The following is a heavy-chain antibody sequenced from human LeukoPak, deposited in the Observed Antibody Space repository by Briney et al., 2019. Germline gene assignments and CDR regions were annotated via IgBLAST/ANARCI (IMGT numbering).Heavy chain of an antibody. CDR1: GYTFTSYY. V-gene: IGHV1-46*01. Sequence: ASVKVSCKASGYTFTSYYMHWVRQVPGQGLEWMGIINPSGGSTSYAQKFQGRVTMTRDTSTSTVYMELSSLRSEDTAVYYCARGGGDYMSRDYYYGMDVWGQGTTVTVSS. D-gene: IGHD2-21*02. CDR3: ARGGGDYMSRDYYYGMDV. J-gene: IGHJ6*02. CDR2: INPSGGST.